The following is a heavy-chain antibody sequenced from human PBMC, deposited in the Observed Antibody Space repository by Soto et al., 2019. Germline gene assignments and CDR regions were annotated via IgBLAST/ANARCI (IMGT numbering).Heavy chain of an antibody. J-gene: IGHJ4*02. CDR2: ISSSSSTI. Sequence: EVQLVESGGGLVQPGGSLRLSCAASGFTFSSYSMNWVRQAPGKGLEWVSYISSSSSTIYYADSVKGRFTISRDNAKNSRYLQMKCLRADDTSVYYCARDRNIVVSDWGQGTLVTVSS. CDR3: ARDRNIVVSD. D-gene: IGHD2-15*01. CDR1: GFTFSSYS. V-gene: IGHV3-48*01.